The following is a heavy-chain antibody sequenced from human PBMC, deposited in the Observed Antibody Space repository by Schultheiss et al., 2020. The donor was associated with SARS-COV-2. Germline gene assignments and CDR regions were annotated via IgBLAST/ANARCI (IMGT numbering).Heavy chain of an antibody. V-gene: IGHV4-61*08. CDR3: ARVSRRTNIYGLDV. D-gene: IGHD2-8*01. Sequence: SETLSLTCTVSGGSANSGDYYWSWNRQPPGKGLEWIGYIYYSGPTVYNPSLKGRVTISIDTSKNQFSLKLTSVTAADTAVYFCARVSRRTNIYGLDVWGQGTTVTVSS. CDR2: IYYSGPT. J-gene: IGHJ6*02. CDR1: GGSANSGDYY.